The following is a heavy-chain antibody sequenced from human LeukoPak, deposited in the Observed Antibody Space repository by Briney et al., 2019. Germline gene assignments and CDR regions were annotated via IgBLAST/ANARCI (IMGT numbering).Heavy chain of an antibody. CDR2: IKQDGSEK. V-gene: IGHV3-7*03. CDR1: GFTFSTYW. Sequence: PGGSLRLSCAASGFTFSTYWMSWVRQAPGKGLEWVANIKQDGSEKYYVDSVKGRSTISRDNAKNSVYLQMNSLRAEDTAVYYCARRVVSPLDAFDIWGQGTMVTVSS. D-gene: IGHD2-15*01. CDR3: ARRVVSPLDAFDI. J-gene: IGHJ3*02.